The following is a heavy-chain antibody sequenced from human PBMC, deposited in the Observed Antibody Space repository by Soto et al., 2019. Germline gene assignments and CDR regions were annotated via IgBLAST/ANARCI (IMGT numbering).Heavy chain of an antibody. Sequence: GASVKVSCKASGYTFTSYAMHWVRQAPGQRLEWMGWINAGNGNTKYSQKFQGRVTITRDTSASTAYMELSSLRSEDTAVYYCARGIAVAGAIFDYWGQGTLVTVSS. J-gene: IGHJ4*02. V-gene: IGHV1-3*01. CDR1: GYTFTSYA. D-gene: IGHD6-19*01. CDR2: INAGNGNT. CDR3: ARGIAVAGAIFDY.